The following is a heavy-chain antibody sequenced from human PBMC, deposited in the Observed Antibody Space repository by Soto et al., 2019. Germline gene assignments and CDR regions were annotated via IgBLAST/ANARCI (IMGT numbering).Heavy chain of an antibody. CDR2: NRSKANNYAT. D-gene: IGHD2-21*02. J-gene: IGHJ2*01. V-gene: IGHV3-73*02. CDR1: GFTFSGTA. CDR3: ARHALQYCGGDCYLLPYFDL. Sequence: EVQLVESGGGLVQPGGSLKLSCAASGFTFSGTAMHWVRQASGKGLEWVGRNRSKANNYATVYAASVKGRFTISRDDSKNTAHMQMNSLKTEDTAVYYCARHALQYCGGDCYLLPYFDLWGRGTLVTVSS.